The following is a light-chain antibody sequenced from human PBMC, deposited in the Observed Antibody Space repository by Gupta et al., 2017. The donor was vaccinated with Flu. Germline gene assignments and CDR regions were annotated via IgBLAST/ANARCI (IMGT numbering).Light chain of an antibody. CDR3: KNYNNNFGT. CDR2: KAS. Sequence: DIQMTQSPSTLSASVGDRVTISCRASQSISSALAWYQQKPGKAPMLLICKASTLESGVPARFRGRGSGTEFTLTISSRKHEDFATYYCKNYNNNFGTFGQGTKVEIQ. J-gene: IGKJ1*01. CDR1: QSISSA. V-gene: IGKV1-5*03.